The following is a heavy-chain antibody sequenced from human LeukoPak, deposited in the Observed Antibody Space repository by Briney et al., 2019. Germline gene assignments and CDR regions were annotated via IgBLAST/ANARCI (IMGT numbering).Heavy chain of an antibody. V-gene: IGHV3-13*01. CDR3: ARAGGWSLYYFDY. D-gene: IGHD6-19*01. Sequence: PGGSLRLSCAASGFTFSSYDMHRVRQATGKGLEWVSAIGTAGDTYYPGSVKGRFTISRENAKNSLYLQMNSLRAGDTAVYYCARAGGWSLYYFDYWGQGTLVTVSS. J-gene: IGHJ4*02. CDR2: IGTAGDT. CDR1: GFTFSSYD.